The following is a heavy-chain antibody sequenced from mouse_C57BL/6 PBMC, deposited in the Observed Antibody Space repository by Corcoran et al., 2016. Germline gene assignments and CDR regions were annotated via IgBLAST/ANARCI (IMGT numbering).Heavy chain of an antibody. CDR2: INTYSGVP. V-gene: IGHV9-3*01. CDR1: GYTFTTYG. D-gene: IGHD1-1*01. CDR3: GGVLRNYAMDY. Sequence: QIQLVQSGPELKKPGETVKISCKASGYTFTTYGMSWVKQAPGKGLKWMGWINTYSGVPTYADDFKGRFAFSLETSASTAYLQINNLKNEDTATYFCGGVLRNYAMDYWGQGTSVTVSS. J-gene: IGHJ4*01.